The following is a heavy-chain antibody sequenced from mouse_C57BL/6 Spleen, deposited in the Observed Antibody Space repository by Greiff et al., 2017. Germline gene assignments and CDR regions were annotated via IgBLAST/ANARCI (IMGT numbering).Heavy chain of an antibody. CDR1: GYTFTSYW. CDR2: IDPSDSET. Sequence: QVQLQQPGAELVRPGSSVKLSCKASGYTFTSYWMHWVKQRPIQGLEWIGNIDPSDSETHYNQKFKAKATLTVDKSSSTAYMQLSSLTSGDSAVYYCARHYGSSNWYFDVWGTGTTVTVSS. J-gene: IGHJ1*03. V-gene: IGHV1-52*01. D-gene: IGHD1-1*01. CDR3: ARHYGSSNWYFDV.